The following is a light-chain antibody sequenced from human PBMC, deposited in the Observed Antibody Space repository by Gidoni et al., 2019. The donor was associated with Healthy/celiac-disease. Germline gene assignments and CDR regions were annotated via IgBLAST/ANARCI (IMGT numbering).Light chain of an antibody. V-gene: IGLV3-1*01. Sequence: SYELTQPPSVSVSPGQTASITCSGDKLGDKYACWYQQKPGQSPVLVIYQYSKRPSGIPERFSGSNSGNTATLTLSGTQAMDEADYYCQAWDSSTAWVVFGGGTKLTVL. CDR3: QAWDSSTAWVV. CDR2: QYS. CDR1: KLGDKY. J-gene: IGLJ2*01.